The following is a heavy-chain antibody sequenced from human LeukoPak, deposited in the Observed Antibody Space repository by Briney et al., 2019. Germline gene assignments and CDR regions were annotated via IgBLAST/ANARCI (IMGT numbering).Heavy chain of an antibody. CDR2: IWYDGSNK. J-gene: IGHJ4*02. V-gene: IGHV3-33*06. CDR1: GFTFSSYG. D-gene: IGHD3-22*01. CDR3: AKGGSGYYSDY. Sequence: PGGSLRLSCAASGFTFSSYGMHWVRQAPGKGLEWVAVIWYDGSNKYYADSVKGRFTISRDNSKNTLYLQMNSLRAEDTAVYYCAKGGSGYYSDYWGQGTLVTVSS.